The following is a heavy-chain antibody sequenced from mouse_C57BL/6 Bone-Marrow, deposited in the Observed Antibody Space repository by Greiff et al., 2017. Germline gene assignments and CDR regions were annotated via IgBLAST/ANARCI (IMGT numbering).Heavy chain of an antibody. CDR2: INLGSGGT. Sequence: QVQLQQSGAELVRPGTSVKVSCKASGFAFTNYLIEWVKQRPGQGLEWIGMINLGSGGTNYNEKFKGKVTLTADKSSSTAYMQLSSLTSEDSAVCFCARSSWYFDVWGTGTTVTVSS. CDR1: GFAFTNYL. V-gene: IGHV1-54*01. J-gene: IGHJ1*03. CDR3: ARSSWYFDV.